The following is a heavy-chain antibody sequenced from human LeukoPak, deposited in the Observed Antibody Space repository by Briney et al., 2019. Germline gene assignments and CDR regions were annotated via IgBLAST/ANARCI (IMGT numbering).Heavy chain of an antibody. J-gene: IGHJ5*02. V-gene: IGHV4-39*01. CDR1: GGSISSSSYY. Sequence: SEALSLTCTLSGGSISSSSYYWAWIRQPPGKGLEWIGSMYYSGITYYNPSLRSRVFISGDTSKNQFSLKLRSVTAADTAVYYCARRTVYYYDTSVPLRGWFDPWGQGTLVTVSS. CDR2: MYYSGIT. D-gene: IGHD3-22*01. CDR3: ARRTVYYYDTSVPLRGWFDP.